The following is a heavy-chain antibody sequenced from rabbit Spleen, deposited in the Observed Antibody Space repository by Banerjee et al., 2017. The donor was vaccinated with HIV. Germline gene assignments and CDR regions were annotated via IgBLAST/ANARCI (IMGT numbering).Heavy chain of an antibody. CDR1: GFTLSSYW. D-gene: IGHD1-1*01. J-gene: IGHJ6*01. Sequence: EQLEESGGDLVKPEGSLTLTCTASGFTLSSYWICWVRQAPGKGLEWIACIDTNDGDTDYANWPKGRFTISKTSSTIVTLQMTSLTAADTATYFCARDTSSSFSSYGMDLWGQGTLVTVS. CDR3: ARDTSSSFSSYGMDL. CDR2: IDTNDGDT. V-gene: IGHV1S45*01.